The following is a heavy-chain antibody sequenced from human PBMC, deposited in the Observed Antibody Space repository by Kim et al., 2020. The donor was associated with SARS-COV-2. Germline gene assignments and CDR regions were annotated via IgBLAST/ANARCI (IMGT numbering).Heavy chain of an antibody. J-gene: IGHJ5*02. CDR3: ARCRVVTAPGGFDP. D-gene: IGHD2-21*02. Sequence: ADSVKGRFTIARDNAKNSLYLQMNSRRAEDTAVYYCARCRVVTAPGGFDPWGQGTLVTVSS. V-gene: IGHV3-11*06.